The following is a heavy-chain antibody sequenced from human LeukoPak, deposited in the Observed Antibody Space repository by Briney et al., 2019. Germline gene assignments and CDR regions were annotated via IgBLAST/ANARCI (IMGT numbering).Heavy chain of an antibody. D-gene: IGHD6-13*01. CDR3: ARGPQLRYYYYYYYMDV. CDR2: ISYDGSNK. Sequence: PGGSLRLSCAASGFTFSSYAMHWVRQAPGKGLEWVAVISYDGSNKYYADSVKGRFTISRDNSKNTLYLQMNSLRAEDTAVYYCARGPQLRYYYYYYYMDVWGKGTTVTVSS. V-gene: IGHV3-30*04. CDR1: GFTFSSYA. J-gene: IGHJ6*03.